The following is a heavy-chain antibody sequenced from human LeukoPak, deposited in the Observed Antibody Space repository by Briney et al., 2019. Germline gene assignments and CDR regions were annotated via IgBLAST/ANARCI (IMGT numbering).Heavy chain of an antibody. D-gene: IGHD6-13*01. V-gene: IGHV4-59*08. CDR3: ARHPRYSSSSMTDY. CDR1: GGSISSYY. CDR2: IYYSGST. Sequence: PSETLSLTCTVSGGSISSYYWSWIRQPPGKGLEWIGYIYYSGSTNYNPSLKSRVTISVETSKNQFSLKLSSVTAADTAVYYCARHPRYSSSSMTDYWGQGTLVTVSS. J-gene: IGHJ4*02.